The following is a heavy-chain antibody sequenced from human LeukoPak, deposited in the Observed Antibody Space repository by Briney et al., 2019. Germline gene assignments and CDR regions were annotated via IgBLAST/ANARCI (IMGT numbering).Heavy chain of an antibody. Sequence: GGSLRLSCAASGFTFSNHWMTWVRQAPGKGLEWVANINQDGSEKYLVDSVKGRFTISRDNAKNSLYLHMNSLRAEDTALYYCAREYYASHDYWSQGTLVTVSS. V-gene: IGHV3-7*01. J-gene: IGHJ4*02. D-gene: IGHD3-16*01. CDR1: GFTFSNHW. CDR2: INQDGSEK. CDR3: AREYYASHDY.